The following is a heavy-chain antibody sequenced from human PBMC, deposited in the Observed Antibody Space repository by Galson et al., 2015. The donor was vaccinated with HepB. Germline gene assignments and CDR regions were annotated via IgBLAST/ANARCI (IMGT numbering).Heavy chain of an antibody. CDR3: AKAAVGWERHNFYYFDF. D-gene: IGHD1-26*01. Sequence: SLRLSCAASGFNFNNYAMHWARQAPGKGLEWVAVISYDRNDELYADSVKGRFTISRDTSKKTVYLQMKSLRPEDTAICYCAKAAVGWERHNFYYFDFWGQGTLVTVSS. CDR2: ISYDRNDE. CDR1: GFNFNNYA. J-gene: IGHJ4*02. V-gene: IGHV3-30*18.